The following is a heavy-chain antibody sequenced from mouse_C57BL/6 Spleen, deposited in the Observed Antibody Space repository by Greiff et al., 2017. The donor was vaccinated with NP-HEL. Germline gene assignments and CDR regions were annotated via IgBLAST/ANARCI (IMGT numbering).Heavy chain of an antibody. D-gene: IGHD1-1*01. Sequence: QVQLQQPGAELVKPGASVKLSCKASGYTFTSYWMHWVKQRPGQGLEWIGMIHPNSGSTNYNEKFKSKATLTVDKSSSTAYMQLSSLTSEDSAVYYCARRTVVAEDWFAYWGQGTLVTVSA. CDR2: IHPNSGST. V-gene: IGHV1-64*01. J-gene: IGHJ3*01. CDR3: ARRTVVAEDWFAY. CDR1: GYTFTSYW.